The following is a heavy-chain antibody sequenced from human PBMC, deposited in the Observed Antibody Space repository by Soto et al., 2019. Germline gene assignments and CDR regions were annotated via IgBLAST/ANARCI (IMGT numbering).Heavy chain of an antibody. V-gene: IGHV4-4*02. CDR2: AHHSGST. J-gene: IGHJ4*02. Sequence: TLSLTCTVSGGSMSSSNWWNWVRQSPGKGLEWIGEAHHSGSTNYNPSLKSRVTISIDTSKNQFSLKLSSVTAADTAVYYCARARGGYFDYWGQGTLVTVS. CDR1: GGSMSSSNW. CDR3: ARARGGYFDY.